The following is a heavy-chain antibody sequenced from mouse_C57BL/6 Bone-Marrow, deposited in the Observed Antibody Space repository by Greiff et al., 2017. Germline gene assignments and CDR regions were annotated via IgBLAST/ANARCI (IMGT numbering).Heavy chain of an antibody. CDR2: IRLKSDNYAT. CDR3: TGDYGSSYRYFDY. V-gene: IGHV6-3*01. J-gene: IGHJ2*01. Sequence: EVKLLESGGGFVQPGGSMKLSCVASGFTFSNYWMNWVRQSPEQGLEWVAQIRLKSDNYATHYAESVKGRFTISRDDSKSSVYLQMNNLRAEYTGIYYCTGDYGSSYRYFDYWGQGTTLTVSS. CDR1: GFTFSNYW. D-gene: IGHD1-1*01.